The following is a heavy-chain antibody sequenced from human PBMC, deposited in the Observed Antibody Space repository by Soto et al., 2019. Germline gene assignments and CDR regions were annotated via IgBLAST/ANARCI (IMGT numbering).Heavy chain of an antibody. CDR1: GFTFSSHA. Sequence: GGSLRLSCRAAGFTFSSHAMNWVRQAPGKGLEWVSSISGNGGDTYYADSVKGRYTISRDNSKNTLYLQMNSLRAEDTAVYFCAKVVGTTALVGIDYWGQGTLVTVSS. J-gene: IGHJ4*02. CDR3: AKVVGTTALVGIDY. D-gene: IGHD1-26*01. V-gene: IGHV3-23*01. CDR2: ISGNGGDT.